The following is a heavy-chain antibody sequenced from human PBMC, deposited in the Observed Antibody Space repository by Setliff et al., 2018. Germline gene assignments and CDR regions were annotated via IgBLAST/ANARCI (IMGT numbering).Heavy chain of an antibody. V-gene: IGHV3-23*01. J-gene: IGHJ3*02. CDR2: VNDNGRRT. CDR1: GFTFSSYA. D-gene: IGHD1-26*01. CDR3: ARRGGTSGQGAFDI. Sequence: RLSCAASGFTFSSYAVSWVRQAPGKGLEWVSTVNDNGRRTYYPNSVKGQFTISRDNSMNILYLQMNNLRAEDTALYYCARRGGTSGQGAFDIWGQGTMVTVSS.